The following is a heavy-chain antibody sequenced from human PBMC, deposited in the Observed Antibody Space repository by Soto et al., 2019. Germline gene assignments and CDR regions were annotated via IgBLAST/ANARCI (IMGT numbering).Heavy chain of an antibody. CDR3: TTGPTDIVVVPAANLKKDAFDI. CDR1: GFTFSNAW. V-gene: IGHV3-15*01. Sequence: GGSLRLSCAASGFTFSNAWMSWVRQAPGKGLEWVGRIKSKTDGGTTDYAAPVKGRFTISRDDSKNTLYLQMNSLKTEDTAVYYCTTGPTDIVVVPAANLKKDAFDIWGQGTMVTVSS. D-gene: IGHD2-2*01. CDR2: IKSKTDGGTT. J-gene: IGHJ3*02.